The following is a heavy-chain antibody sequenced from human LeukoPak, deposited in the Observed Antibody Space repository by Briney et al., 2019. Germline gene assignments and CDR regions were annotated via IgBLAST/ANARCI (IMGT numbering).Heavy chain of an antibody. CDR2: IYTSGST. CDR1: GGSISSYY. Sequence: SETLSLTCTVSGGSISSYYWSWIRQPAGKGLEWIGRIYTSGSTYYNPSLKSRVTISVDTSKNQFSLKLSSVTAADTAVYYCARTTMVRGTYYMDVWGKGTTVTISS. J-gene: IGHJ6*03. CDR3: ARTTMVRGTYYMDV. D-gene: IGHD3-10*01. V-gene: IGHV4-4*07.